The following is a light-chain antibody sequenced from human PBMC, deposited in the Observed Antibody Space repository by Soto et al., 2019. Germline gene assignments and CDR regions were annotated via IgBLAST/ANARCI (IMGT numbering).Light chain of an antibody. V-gene: IGLV1-47*01. Sequence: QSVLTQPPSASGTPGQRVTISCSGSSSNIETNYVYWYQQLPGTAPKLLIYRNNQRPSGVPDRLSGSKSATSASLAISGLRSEDEADYYCASWDDSLSGGVFGGGTKLTVL. CDR1: SSNIETNY. CDR2: RNN. J-gene: IGLJ3*02. CDR3: ASWDDSLSGGV.